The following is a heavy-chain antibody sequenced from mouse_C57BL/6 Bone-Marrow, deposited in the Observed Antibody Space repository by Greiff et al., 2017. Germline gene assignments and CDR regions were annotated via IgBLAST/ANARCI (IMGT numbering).Heavy chain of an antibody. CDR3: ASLRALRFDY. J-gene: IGHJ2*01. CDR2: IDPEDGET. V-gene: IGHV14-2*01. D-gene: IGHD2-12*01. Sequence: VQLQQSGAELVQPGASVKLSCTASGFNINDYYMHWVQQRPEQGLEWVASIDPEDGETKYAPKFQGQATITADTSTNTAYLQLSRLTSEDTAVYYCASLRALRFDYWGQGTTRTVSS. CDR1: GFNINDYY.